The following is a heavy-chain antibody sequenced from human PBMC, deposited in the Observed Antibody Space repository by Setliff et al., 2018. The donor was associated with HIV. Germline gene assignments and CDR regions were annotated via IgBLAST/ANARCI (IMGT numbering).Heavy chain of an antibody. CDR1: GFTFSSHW. D-gene: IGHD1-26*01. V-gene: IGHV3-7*03. CDR2: IRQGGSEK. Sequence: GGSLRLSCEASGFTFSSHWMSWVRQAPGKGLEWVANIRQGGSEKYYVDSVKGRFTISRDNAGNSLDLELNYLNDEDTAVYYCARCAAGPYCRNSFDFWGRGTLVTVSS. CDR3: ARCAAGPYCRNSFDF. J-gene: IGHJ4*02.